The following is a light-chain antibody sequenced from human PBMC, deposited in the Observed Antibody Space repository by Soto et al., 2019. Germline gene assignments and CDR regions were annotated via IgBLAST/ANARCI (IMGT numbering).Light chain of an antibody. Sequence: QSALTQPASRSWSPGQSITISCTGTSSDVGSYNLVSWYQQHPGKAPKLMIYEGSKRPSGVSNRFSGSKSGHTASLTISGLQAEDETDYYCCSYAGSSTVVFGGGTKVTVL. CDR1: SSDVGSYNL. V-gene: IGLV2-23*01. J-gene: IGLJ2*01. CDR2: EGS. CDR3: CSYAGSSTVV.